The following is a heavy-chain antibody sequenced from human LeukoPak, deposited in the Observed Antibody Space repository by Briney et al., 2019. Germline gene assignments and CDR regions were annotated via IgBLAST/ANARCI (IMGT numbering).Heavy chain of an antibody. CDR1: GFSFSDYY. D-gene: IGHD6-13*01. CDR2: ISRGGSSK. J-gene: IGHJ5*02. Sequence: PGGSLRLSCAASGFSFSDYYMSWIRQAPGKGLEWVSSISRGGSSKYSADSVKGRFTISRDNAKNSLDLQMDSLRAEDTAVYYCARENEVAATTWFDPWGQGTLVTVSS. CDR3: ARENEVAATTWFDP. V-gene: IGHV3-11*01.